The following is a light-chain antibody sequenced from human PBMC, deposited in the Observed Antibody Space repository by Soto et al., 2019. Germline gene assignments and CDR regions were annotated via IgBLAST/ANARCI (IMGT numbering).Light chain of an antibody. CDR3: QESYSTPSVT. CDR1: QSISAY. J-gene: IGKJ3*01. Sequence: DIQMTQSPSSMSASVGDRVTITCRASQSISAYLNWYQQKPGKAPKLLIYAASSLQSGVPSRFSGSGSGTDFTLTISSLQPEDFATYYFQESYSTPSVTFGPVTKVDIK. CDR2: AAS. V-gene: IGKV1-39*01.